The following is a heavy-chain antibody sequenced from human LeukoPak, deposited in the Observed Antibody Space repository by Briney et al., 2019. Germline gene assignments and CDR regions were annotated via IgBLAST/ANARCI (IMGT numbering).Heavy chain of an antibody. V-gene: IGHV1-24*01. CDR1: GYTLTELS. Sequence: ASVKVYCKVSGYTLTELSMHWVRQAPGKGLEWMGGFDPEDGETIYTQKFQGRVTMTEDTSTDTAYMELSSLRSEDTAVYYCATRIAVAGTRNFDYWGQGTLVTVSS. CDR3: ATRIAVAGTRNFDY. D-gene: IGHD6-19*01. J-gene: IGHJ4*02. CDR2: FDPEDGET.